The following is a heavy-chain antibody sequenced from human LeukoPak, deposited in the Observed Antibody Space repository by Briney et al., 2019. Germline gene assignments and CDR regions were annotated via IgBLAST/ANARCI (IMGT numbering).Heavy chain of an antibody. CDR2: VIPIFSTS. D-gene: IGHD2-15*01. J-gene: IGHJ6*02. Sequence: ASVKVSCKASGGGFGNYGITWVRQVPGQGLEWVGGVIPIFSTSNYAPKFQGRVTVTADRSRSTAYMELRSLRSEDTAVYYCARDILGRSNGGSNYFGMEVWGQGTTVTISS. CDR3: ARDILGRSNGGSNYFGMEV. V-gene: IGHV1-69*06. CDR1: GGGFGNYG.